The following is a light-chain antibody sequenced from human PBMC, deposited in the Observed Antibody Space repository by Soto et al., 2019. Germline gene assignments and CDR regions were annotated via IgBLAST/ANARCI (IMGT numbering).Light chain of an antibody. Sequence: EIVLTQSPCTLSLSPGERATLSCRASQSVSSSYLAWYQQKPGQAPRLLLYDASSRATGIPDRFSGSGSGTDITLTISRLEPEDFAVYYCQQSGSSPPKYTFGQGTKLEIK. J-gene: IGKJ2*01. CDR2: DAS. CDR3: QQSGSSPPKYT. V-gene: IGKV3-20*01. CDR1: QSVSSSY.